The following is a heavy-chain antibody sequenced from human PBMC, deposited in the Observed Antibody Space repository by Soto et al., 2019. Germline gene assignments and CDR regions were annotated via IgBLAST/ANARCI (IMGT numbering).Heavy chain of an antibody. CDR1: GYTFTGYY. V-gene: IGHV1-2*04. J-gene: IGHJ4*02. Sequence: ASVKVSCKASGYTFTGYYMHWVRQAPGQGLEWMRWINPNSGGTNYAQKFQGWVTMTRDTSISTAYMELSRLRSDDTAVYYCARDAALSYYGSGSYPDYWGQGTLVTVSS. CDR2: INPNSGGT. CDR3: ARDAALSYYGSGSYPDY. D-gene: IGHD3-10*01.